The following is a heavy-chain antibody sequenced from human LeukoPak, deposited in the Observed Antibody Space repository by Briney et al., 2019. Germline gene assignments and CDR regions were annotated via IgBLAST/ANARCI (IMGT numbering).Heavy chain of an antibody. CDR2: INPYSGDT. J-gene: IGHJ4*02. CDR1: GYTFTGYY. CDR3: TRAYGSTARSDFGSD. V-gene: IGHV1-2*02. Sequence: ASVKVSCKASGYTFTGYYVHWVRQAPGQGLEWMGWINPYSGDTNYAQKFQGRVTMTRDTSISTAYMELSSLKSDDTAVYYCTRAYGSTARSDFGSDWGQGTLVTVSS. D-gene: IGHD3-3*01.